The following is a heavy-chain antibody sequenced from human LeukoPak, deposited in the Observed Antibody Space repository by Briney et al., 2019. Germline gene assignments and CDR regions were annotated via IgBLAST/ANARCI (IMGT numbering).Heavy chain of an antibody. Sequence: GGSLRLSCAASEFTFSSYVMHWVRQAPGKGLEWVAVISYDGSNKYYADSVKGRFTISRDNSKNTLYLQMNSLRAEDTAVYYCARSSTVTLYFDYWGQGTLVTVSS. V-gene: IGHV3-30*04. CDR3: ARSSTVTLYFDY. CDR2: ISYDGSNK. D-gene: IGHD4-17*01. J-gene: IGHJ4*02. CDR1: EFTFSSYV.